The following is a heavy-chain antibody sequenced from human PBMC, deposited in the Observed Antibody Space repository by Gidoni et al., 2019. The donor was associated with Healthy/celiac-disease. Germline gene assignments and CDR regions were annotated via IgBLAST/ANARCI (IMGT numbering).Heavy chain of an antibody. CDR3: ARANYYGSGRAPLDY. Sequence: QVQLVESGGGVVQPGRSLGLSCAASGFTFSRYAMHWVRQAPGKGLAWVAVISYDGSNKYYADSLKGRFTISRDNSKNTLYLQMNSLRAEDTAVYYCARANYYGSGRAPLDYWGQGTLVTVSS. J-gene: IGHJ4*02. CDR2: ISYDGSNK. V-gene: IGHV3-30-3*01. CDR1: GFTFSRYA. D-gene: IGHD3-10*01.